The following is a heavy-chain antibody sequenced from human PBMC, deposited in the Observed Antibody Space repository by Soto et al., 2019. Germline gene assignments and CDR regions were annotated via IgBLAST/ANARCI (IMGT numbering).Heavy chain of an antibody. V-gene: IGHV3-7*03. J-gene: IGHJ4*02. D-gene: IGHD3-3*01. CDR3: ARTIQKNYEFWSGYYTRPWDY. Sequence: GGSLRLSCAASGFTFSSYWMSWVRQAPGKGLEWVANIKQDGSEKYYVDSVKGRFTISRDNAKNSLYLQMNSLRAEDTAVYYCARTIQKNYEFWSGYYTRPWDYWGQGTLVTVSS. CDR2: IKQDGSEK. CDR1: GFTFSSYW.